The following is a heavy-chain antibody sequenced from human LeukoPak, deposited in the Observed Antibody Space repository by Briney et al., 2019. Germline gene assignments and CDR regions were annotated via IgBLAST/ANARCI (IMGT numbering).Heavy chain of an antibody. CDR3: VSFYETN. CDR1: GNYW. Sequence: PGGSLRLSCAASGNYWMHWVRQAAGKGLVWVSHVNSDGSWTSHADSVKGRFTISKDNAKNTVYLQMNNLRTEDTAVYYCVSFYETNWGRGTLVTVSS. V-gene: IGHV3-74*01. CDR2: VNSDGSWT. J-gene: IGHJ4*02. D-gene: IGHD2-2*01.